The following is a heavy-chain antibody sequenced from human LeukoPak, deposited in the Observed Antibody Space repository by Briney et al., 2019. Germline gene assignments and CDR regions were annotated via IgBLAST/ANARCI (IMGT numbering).Heavy chain of an antibody. V-gene: IGHV1-69*05. J-gene: IGHJ5*02. CDR2: IIPIFGTA. CDR3: ASVVAATVSSYNWFDP. Sequence: SVKVSCKASGGTFSSYATSWVRQAPGQGLEWMGGIIPIFGTANYAQKFQGRVTITTDESTSTAYMELSSLRSEDTAVYYCASVVAATVSSYNWFDPWGQGTLVTVSS. CDR1: GGTFSSYA. D-gene: IGHD2-15*01.